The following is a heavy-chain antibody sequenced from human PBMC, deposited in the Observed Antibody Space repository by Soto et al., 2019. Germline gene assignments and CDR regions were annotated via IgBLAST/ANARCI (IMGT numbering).Heavy chain of an antibody. CDR3: AVGYCSSTTCSREYFQH. Sequence: PSETMSLSCAVTCKSISCGYYWGWIRQPPGKGLEWIGTIYHSGSTFHNPSLKSRVTISVDTSKNQFSLKLRSVTAADTAVYYCAVGYCSSTTCSREYFQHWGQGTLVTV. J-gene: IGHJ1*01. D-gene: IGHD2-2*01. V-gene: IGHV4-38-2*01. CDR2: IYHSGST. CDR1: CKSISCGYY.